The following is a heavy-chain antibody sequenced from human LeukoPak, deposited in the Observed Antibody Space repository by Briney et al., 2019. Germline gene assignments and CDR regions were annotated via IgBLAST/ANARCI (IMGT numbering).Heavy chain of an antibody. D-gene: IGHD2-2*01. Sequence: GRSLRLSCTASVFTFSSYAMHWVRQAPGKGLEWVAVISYDGSNKYYAGSVKGRFTISRDNSKNTLYLQMNSLRAEDTAVYYCARGRVVVPAAYYYYYGMDVWGQGTTVTVSS. CDR3: ARGRVVVPAAYYYYYGMDV. CDR1: VFTFSSYA. J-gene: IGHJ6*02. V-gene: IGHV3-30-3*01. CDR2: ISYDGSNK.